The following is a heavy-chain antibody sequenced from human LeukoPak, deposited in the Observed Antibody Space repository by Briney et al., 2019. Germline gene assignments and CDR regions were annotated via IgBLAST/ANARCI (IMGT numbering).Heavy chain of an antibody. CDR1: GFTLSSYW. CDR3: AKVSKQWPDGYLDF. D-gene: IGHD6-19*01. J-gene: IGHJ4*02. Sequence: PGGSLRLSCVASGFTLSSYWMHWVRKAPGKGLEWVSRIDSDGSPVNYADSVGGRFTISRDNAENTLYLQMSSLRLGDTAVYYCAKVSKQWPDGYLDFWGQGALVTVSS. V-gene: IGHV3-74*01. CDR2: IDSDGSPV.